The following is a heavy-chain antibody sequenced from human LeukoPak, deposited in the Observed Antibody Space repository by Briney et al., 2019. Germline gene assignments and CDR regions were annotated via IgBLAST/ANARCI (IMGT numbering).Heavy chain of an antibody. CDR2: PIPIPGIA. J-gene: IGHJ4*02. D-gene: IGHD1-26*01. V-gene: IGHV1-69*04. CDR1: GGTFSSYA. Sequence: ASVKLSCKASGGTFSSYAISWQRQPPGQGLEWIGSPIPIPGIANYSQKFQGRVTITADKSTSTAYMELSSLRSEDTAVYYCARELSSGSYTRSYYFDYWGQGTLVTVSS. CDR3: ARELSSGSYTRSYYFDY.